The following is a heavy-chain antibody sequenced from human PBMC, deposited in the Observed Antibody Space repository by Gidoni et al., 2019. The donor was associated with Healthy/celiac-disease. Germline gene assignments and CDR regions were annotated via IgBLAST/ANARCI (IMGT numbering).Heavy chain of an antibody. CDR1: GFSLSTSGMR. D-gene: IGHD6-6*01. J-gene: IGHJ4*02. CDR2: IDWDDDK. V-gene: IGHV2-70*01. CDR3: ARIRIAARAGSDDY. Sequence: QVTLRESGPALVKPTQTLTLTCTFSGFSLSTSGMRVSWIRQPPGKALEWLALIDWDDDKYYSTSLKTRLTISKDTSKNQVVLTMTNMDPVDTATYYCARIRIAARAGSDDYWGQGTLVTVSS.